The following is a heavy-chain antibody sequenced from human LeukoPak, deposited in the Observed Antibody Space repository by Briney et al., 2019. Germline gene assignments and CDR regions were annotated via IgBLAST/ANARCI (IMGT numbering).Heavy chain of an antibody. CDR3: ARLDYFDSSGYREDY. CDR1: GGSISSSSYY. CDR2: IYYSGST. J-gene: IGHJ4*02. V-gene: IGHV4-39*07. D-gene: IGHD3-22*01. Sequence: SETLSLTCTVSGGSISSSSYYWGWIRQPPGKGLEWIGSIYYSGSTYYNPSLKSRVTISADTSKNQFSLKLSSVTAADTAVYYCARLDYFDSSGYREDYWGQGTLVTVSS.